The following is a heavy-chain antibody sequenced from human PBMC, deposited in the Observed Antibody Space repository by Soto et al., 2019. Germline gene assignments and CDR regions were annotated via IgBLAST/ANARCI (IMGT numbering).Heavy chain of an antibody. D-gene: IGHD6-25*01. J-gene: IGHJ6*02. Sequence: SQTLSLTCAISGDSVSSNSAAWNWIRQSPSRGLEWLGRTYYRSKWYNDYAVSVKSRITINPDTSKNQFSLQLNSVTPEDTAVYYCARDTSQRRGRYYYGLDVWGQGTTVTVSS. V-gene: IGHV6-1*01. CDR1: GDSVSSNSAA. CDR3: ARDTSQRRGRYYYGLDV. CDR2: TYYRSKWYN.